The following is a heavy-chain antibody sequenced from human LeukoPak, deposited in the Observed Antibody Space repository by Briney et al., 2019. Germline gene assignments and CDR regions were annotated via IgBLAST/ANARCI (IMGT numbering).Heavy chain of an antibody. D-gene: IGHD5-12*01. CDR1: GYSFTTYW. J-gene: IGHJ4*02. CDR2: IYPGDSDT. CDR3: ARQDEYSGYIPAISFDY. V-gene: IGHV5-51*01. Sequence: GESLKISCKGSGYSFTTYWIGWVRQMPGKGLEWMGTIYPGDSDTRYSPPFQGQVTISADKSISTAYLQWSSLKASDTAMYYCARQDEYSGYIPAISFDYWGQGTLVTVSS.